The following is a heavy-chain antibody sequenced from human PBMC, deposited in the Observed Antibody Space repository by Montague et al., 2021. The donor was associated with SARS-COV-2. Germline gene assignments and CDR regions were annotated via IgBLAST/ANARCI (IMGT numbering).Heavy chain of an antibody. CDR3: ARGGYSSSWYGRRNWFDP. CDR2: IYYSGST. V-gene: IGHV4-39*02. CDR1: GGSIRSSSYY. Sequence: SETLSLTCTVSGGSIRSSSYYWGWIRQPPGKGLECIGSIYYSGSTYYNLSLKSRVTISVDTSKNHFSLKLSSVTAADTAVYYCARGGYSSSWYGRRNWFDPWGQGTLVTVSS. D-gene: IGHD6-13*01. J-gene: IGHJ5*02.